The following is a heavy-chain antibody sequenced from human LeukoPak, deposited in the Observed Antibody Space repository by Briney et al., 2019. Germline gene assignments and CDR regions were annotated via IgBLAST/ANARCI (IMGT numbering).Heavy chain of an antibody. CDR3: ARDPVAGTGTDT. CDR1: GGSISSYY. D-gene: IGHD6-13*01. Sequence: SETLSLTCTVSGGSISSYYWSWIRQPPGKGLEWIGYIYYSGSTNYNPSLKSRVTISVDTSKNQFSLKLSSVTAADTAVYYCARDPVAGTGTDTWGQGTLVTVSS. V-gene: IGHV4-59*01. J-gene: IGHJ5*02. CDR2: IYYSGST.